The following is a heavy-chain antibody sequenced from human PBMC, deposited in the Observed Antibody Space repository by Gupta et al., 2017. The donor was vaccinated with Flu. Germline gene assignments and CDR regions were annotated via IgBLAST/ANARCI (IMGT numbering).Heavy chain of an antibody. CDR3: TRSLRADYYYGMDV. J-gene: IGHJ6*02. CDR2: IRSKAYGGTT. Sequence: LVQPGRSLRLSCTASGFTFGYYALSWVRQAPGKGLEWVGFIRSKAYGGTTEYAASVKGRFTISRDDSKSIAYLQMNSLKTEDTAVYYCTRSLRADYYYGMDVWGQGTTVTVSS. V-gene: IGHV3-49*04. CDR1: GFTFGYYA.